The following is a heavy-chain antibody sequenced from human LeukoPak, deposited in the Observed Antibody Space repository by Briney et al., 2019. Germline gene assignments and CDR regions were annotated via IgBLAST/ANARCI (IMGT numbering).Heavy chain of an antibody. CDR2: IIHSGST. J-gene: IGHJ5*02. CDR1: GGSFSGYY. V-gene: IGHV4-34*12. D-gene: IGHD2-2*01. Sequence: SETLSLTCAVYGGSFSGYYWSWIRQPPGKGLEWIGEIIHSGSTNYNPSLKSRVTISVDTSKNQFSLKLSSVTAADTAVYYCARVPWFDPWGQGTLVTVSS. CDR3: ARVPWFDP.